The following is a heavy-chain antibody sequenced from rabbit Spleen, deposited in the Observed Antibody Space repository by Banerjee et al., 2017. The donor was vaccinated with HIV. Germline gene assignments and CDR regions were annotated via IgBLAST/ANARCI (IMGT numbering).Heavy chain of an antibody. CDR1: GFSFSSGSY. Sequence: QSLEESGGGLVQPEGSLTLTCTASGFSFSSGSYMCWVRQAPGKGLEWIACVLPGGSATTYYASWTKGRFTISKTSSTTVTLQMTSLTAADTATYFCARDTGTSFSSYGMDLWGQGTLVTVS. J-gene: IGHJ6*01. V-gene: IGHV1S40*01. CDR2: VLPGGSATT. D-gene: IGHD8-1*01. CDR3: ARDTGTSFSSYGMDL.